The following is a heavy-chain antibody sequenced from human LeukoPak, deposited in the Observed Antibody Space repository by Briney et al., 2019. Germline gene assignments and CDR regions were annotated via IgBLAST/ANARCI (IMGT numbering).Heavy chain of an antibody. Sequence: GRSLRLSCAASGFTFSSYAMHWVRQAPGKGLEWVAVISYDGSNKYYADSVKGRFTISRDNSKNTLYLQMNSLRAEDTAVYYCARSGYSYGSYYFDYWGQGTLVTASS. CDR2: ISYDGSNK. V-gene: IGHV3-30-3*01. CDR3: ARSGYSYGSYYFDY. D-gene: IGHD5-18*01. J-gene: IGHJ4*02. CDR1: GFTFSSYA.